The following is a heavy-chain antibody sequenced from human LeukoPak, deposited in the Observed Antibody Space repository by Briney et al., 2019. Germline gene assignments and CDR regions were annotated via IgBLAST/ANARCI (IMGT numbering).Heavy chain of an antibody. D-gene: IGHD5-18*01. CDR2: INHSGST. Sequence: PSETLSLTCAVYGGSFSGYYWSWIRQPPGKGLGWIGEINHSGSTNYNPSLKSRVTISVDTSKNQFSLKLSSVTAADTAVYYCARTADSYGRYYYYYMDVWGKGTTVTVSS. V-gene: IGHV4-34*01. CDR1: GGSFSGYY. CDR3: ARTADSYGRYYYYYMDV. J-gene: IGHJ6*03.